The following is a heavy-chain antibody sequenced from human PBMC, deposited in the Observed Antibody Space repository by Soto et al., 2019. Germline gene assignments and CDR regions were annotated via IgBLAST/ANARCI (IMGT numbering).Heavy chain of an antibody. V-gene: IGHV1-18*01. D-gene: IGHD3-16*01. CDR1: GYTFTSYG. J-gene: IGHJ6*03. Sequence: QVQLVQSGAEVKKPGASVKVSCKASGYTFTSYGISWVRQAPGQGREWMGWISAYNGNTNYAQKLQGRVTMTTDTSTSTAYMELRSLRSDDTAVYYGARDWRSNSYYYYMDVWGKGTTVTVSS. CDR3: ARDWRSNSYYYYMDV. CDR2: ISAYNGNT.